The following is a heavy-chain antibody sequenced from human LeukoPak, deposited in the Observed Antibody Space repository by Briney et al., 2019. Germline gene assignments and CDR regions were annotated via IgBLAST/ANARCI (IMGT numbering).Heavy chain of an antibody. CDR1: GFSFRDYP. CDR2: IHTGGTT. Sequence: PGGSLRLSCEAAGFSFRDYPMGWVRQAPGKGLEWVSVIHTGGTTHYADSVKGRFTISKDNSNNTVYLQMNSVRVEDTAVYYCARVWFGYFFQWGQGALVTVSS. J-gene: IGHJ4*02. V-gene: IGHV3-53*01. D-gene: IGHD3-10*01. CDR3: ARVWFGYFFQ.